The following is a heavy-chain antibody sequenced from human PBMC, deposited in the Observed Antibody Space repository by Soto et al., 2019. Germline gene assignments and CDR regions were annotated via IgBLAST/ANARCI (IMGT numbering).Heavy chain of an antibody. Sequence: SETLSLTCAVSGGSFTSNNWWTWVRQPPGQGLEWIGEIYRTGSTNYNPSLKSRATVSLDKSENQFSLKVTSLTAADTAVYYCASRDPGTSVDYWGQGTLVTVSS. V-gene: IGHV4-4*02. CDR1: GGSFTSNNW. D-gene: IGHD1-7*01. CDR3: ASRDPGTSVDY. CDR2: IYRTGST. J-gene: IGHJ4*02.